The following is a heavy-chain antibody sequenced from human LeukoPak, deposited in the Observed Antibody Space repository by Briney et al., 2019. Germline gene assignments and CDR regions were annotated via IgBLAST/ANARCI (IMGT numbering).Heavy chain of an antibody. Sequence: SETLSLTCTVSGGSISSSSYYWGWIRQPPGKGLEWIGSIYYSGSTYYNPSLKSRVTISVDTSKNQFSLKLSSVIAADTAVYYCARQAGGMIRGILPFDDWGQGTLVTVSS. CDR1: GGSISSSSYY. CDR2: IYYSGST. CDR3: ARQAGGMIRGILPFDD. J-gene: IGHJ4*02. D-gene: IGHD3-10*01. V-gene: IGHV4-39*01.